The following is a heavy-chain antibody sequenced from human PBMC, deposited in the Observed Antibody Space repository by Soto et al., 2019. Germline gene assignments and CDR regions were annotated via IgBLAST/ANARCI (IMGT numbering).Heavy chain of an antibody. D-gene: IGHD7-27*01. J-gene: IGHJ4*02. V-gene: IGHV3-48*01. CDR3: ARAGAVTGDTYFGY. Sequence: GGPLRLPCASSGFTCIGYSMNWVSQEQGKGLEWVSYISSSSSTIYYADSVKGRFTISRDNAKNSLYLQMNSLRAEDTAVYYCARAGAVTGDTYFGYWGQGTLVTVSS. CDR2: ISSSSSTI. CDR1: GFTCIGYS.